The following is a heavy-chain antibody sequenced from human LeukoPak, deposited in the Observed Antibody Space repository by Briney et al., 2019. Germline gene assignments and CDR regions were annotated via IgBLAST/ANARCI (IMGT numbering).Heavy chain of an antibody. Sequence: PGRSLRLSCAASGFTFSSYGMHWVRQAPGKGLEWVAVIWYDGSNKYYADSVKGRFTISRDNSKNTLYLQMNSLRAEDTAVYYCARGVGGATVRFLDCWGQGTLVTVSS. V-gene: IGHV3-33*01. J-gene: IGHJ4*02. CDR1: GFTFSSYG. CDR2: IWYDGSNK. CDR3: ARGVGGATVRFLDC. D-gene: IGHD3-16*02.